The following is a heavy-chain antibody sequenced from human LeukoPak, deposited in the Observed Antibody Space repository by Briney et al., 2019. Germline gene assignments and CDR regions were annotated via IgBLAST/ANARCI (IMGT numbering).Heavy chain of an antibody. D-gene: IGHD3-3*01. Sequence: GGSLRLSCAASGFTFSSYEMNWVRQAPGKGLEWVSYISSSGSTIYYADSVKGRFTISRDNAKISLYLQMNSLRAEDTAVYYCARAVEDFCRQRTDYWGQGTLVTVSS. J-gene: IGHJ4*02. CDR2: ISSSGSTI. CDR3: ARAVEDFCRQRTDY. CDR1: GFTFSSYE. V-gene: IGHV3-48*03.